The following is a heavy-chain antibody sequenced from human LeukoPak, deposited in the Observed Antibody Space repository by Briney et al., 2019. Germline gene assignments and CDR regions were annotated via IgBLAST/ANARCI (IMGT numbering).Heavy chain of an antibody. Sequence: ASVKVSCKASGYTFTSYGISWVRQAPGQGLEWMGWINPNSGGTNYAQKFQGRVTMTRDTSISTAYMELSRLRSDDTAVYYCAKGGSGSYYDYHYMDVWGKGTTVTVSS. D-gene: IGHD3-10*01. V-gene: IGHV1-2*02. CDR1: GYTFTSYG. CDR2: INPNSGGT. J-gene: IGHJ6*03. CDR3: AKGGSGSYYDYHYMDV.